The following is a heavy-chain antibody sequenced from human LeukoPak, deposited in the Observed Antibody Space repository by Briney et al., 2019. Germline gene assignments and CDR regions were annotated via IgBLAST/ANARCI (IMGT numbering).Heavy chain of an antibody. Sequence: GGSLRLSCAASGFDITDNYMTWVRQAPGRGLEWVSVIYSGGSTYYADSVKGRFTISRDDSNNTLFLQMNSRRAEDTAVYFCARQFGGWFDAWGQGTLVIVSS. V-gene: IGHV3-66*04. D-gene: IGHD3-16*01. CDR3: ARQFGGWFDA. CDR2: IYSGGST. J-gene: IGHJ5*02. CDR1: GFDITDNY.